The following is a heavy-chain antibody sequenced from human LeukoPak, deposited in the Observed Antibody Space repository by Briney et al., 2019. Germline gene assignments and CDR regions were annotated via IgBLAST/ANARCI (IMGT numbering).Heavy chain of an antibody. CDR1: GFTFSSYA. CDR2: ISGSGGST. V-gene: IGHV3-23*01. J-gene: IGHJ6*02. CDR3: ARDHTIVVVPAARGGRRYYYGMDV. D-gene: IGHD2-2*01. Sequence: GGSLRLSCAASGFTFSSYAMSWVRQAPGKGLEWVSAISGSGGSTYYADSVKGRFTISRDNSKNTLYLQMNSLRAEDTAVYYCARDHTIVVVPAARGGRRYYYGMDVWGQGTTVTVSS.